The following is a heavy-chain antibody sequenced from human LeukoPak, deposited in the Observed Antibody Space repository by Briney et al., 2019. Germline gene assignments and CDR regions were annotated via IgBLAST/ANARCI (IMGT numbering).Heavy chain of an antibody. Sequence: GGSLRLSCAASGFTFSSYGMHWVRQAPGKGLEWVAVISYDGSNKYYADSVKGRFTISRDNSKNTLYLQMNSLRAEDTAVYYCAKDGRRLYLDYWGQGTLVTASS. CDR2: ISYDGSNK. V-gene: IGHV3-30*18. CDR3: AKDGRRLYLDY. D-gene: IGHD2-8*01. J-gene: IGHJ4*02. CDR1: GFTFSSYG.